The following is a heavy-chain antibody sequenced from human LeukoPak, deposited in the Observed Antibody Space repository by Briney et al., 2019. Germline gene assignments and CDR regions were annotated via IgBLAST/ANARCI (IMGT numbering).Heavy chain of an antibody. CDR2: IIPIFGTA. CDR3: ASRGYCSSTSCYRWFDP. V-gene: IGHV1-69*13. CDR1: GGTFSSYA. J-gene: IGHJ5*02. D-gene: IGHD2-2*01. Sequence: ASVKVSCKASGGTFSSYAISWVRQAPGQGLEWMGGIIPIFGTANYAQKFQGRVTITADESTSTAYMELSSLRSEDTAVYYCASRGYCSSTSCYRWFDPWGQGTLVTVSS.